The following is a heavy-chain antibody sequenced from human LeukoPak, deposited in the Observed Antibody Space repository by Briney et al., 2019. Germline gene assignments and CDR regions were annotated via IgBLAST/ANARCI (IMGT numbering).Heavy chain of an antibody. CDR3: ARGKRFVTGSDRRGASFDY. CDR2: IYYSGST. V-gene: IGHV4-39*07. D-gene: IGHD7-27*01. CDR1: GGSISSSSYY. J-gene: IGHJ4*02. Sequence: ETSETLSLTCTVSGGSISSSSYYWGWIRQPPGKGLEWIGSIYYSGSTYYNPSLKSRVSISVDTSKNQFSLKLSSVTAADTAVYYCARGKRFVTGSDRRGASFDYWGQGTLVTVSS.